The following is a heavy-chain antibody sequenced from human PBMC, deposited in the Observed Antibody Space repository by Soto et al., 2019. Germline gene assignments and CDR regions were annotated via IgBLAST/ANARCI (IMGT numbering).Heavy chain of an antibody. Sequence: QVQLVESGGGVVQPGRSLRLSCAASGFTFSSYGMHWVRQAPGKGLEWVAVIWYDGSNKYYADSVKGRFTISRDNSKNTLYLQMTSLIAEDTAVYYCARQGQLSHYYYYGMDVWGQGTTVTVSS. CDR3: ARQGQLSHYYYYGMDV. CDR1: GFTFSSYG. D-gene: IGHD1-1*01. CDR2: IWYDGSNK. V-gene: IGHV3-33*01. J-gene: IGHJ6*02.